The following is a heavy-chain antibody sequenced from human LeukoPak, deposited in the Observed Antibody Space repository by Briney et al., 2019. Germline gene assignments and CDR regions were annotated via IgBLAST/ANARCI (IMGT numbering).Heavy chain of an antibody. CDR3: AREEYDSRHFDY. CDR1: GGSISSYY. V-gene: IGHV4-59*12. Sequence: PSETLSLTCTVSGGSISSYYWSWIRQPPGKGLEWIGYIYYSGSTYYNPSLKSRVTISVDTSKNQFSLKLSSVTAADTAVYYCAREEYDSRHFDYWGQGTLVTVSS. J-gene: IGHJ4*02. D-gene: IGHD3-22*01. CDR2: IYYSGST.